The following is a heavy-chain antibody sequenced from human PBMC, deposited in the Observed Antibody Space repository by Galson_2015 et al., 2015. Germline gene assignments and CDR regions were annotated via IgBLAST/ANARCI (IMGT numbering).Heavy chain of an antibody. CDR2: ISSSGSTI. J-gene: IGHJ6*02. V-gene: IGHV3-11*01. CDR1: GFTFSDYY. CDR3: ARDWPVVISSSFYYYYYGMDV. Sequence: SLRLSCAASGFTFSDYYMSWTRQAPGKGLEWVSYISSSGSTIYYADSVKGRFTISRDNAKNSLYLQMNSLRAEDTAVYYCARDWPVVISSSFYYYYYGMDVWGQGTTVTVSS. D-gene: IGHD6-13*01.